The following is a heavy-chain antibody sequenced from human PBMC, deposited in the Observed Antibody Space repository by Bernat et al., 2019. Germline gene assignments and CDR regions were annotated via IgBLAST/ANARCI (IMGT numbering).Heavy chain of an antibody. CDR1: GFTFSSYA. CDR3: ARYSRSSYDY. Sequence: EVQLVESGGGLVKPGGSLRLSCAASGFTFSSYAMHWVRQAPGKGLEYVSAISTDGGGTYYANSVKGRFTVSRDNSKNTLHLQMGSLRAEDMAVYYCARYSRSSYDYWGQGTPVTVSS. CDR2: ISTDGGGT. J-gene: IGHJ4*02. D-gene: IGHD6-6*01. V-gene: IGHV3-64*01.